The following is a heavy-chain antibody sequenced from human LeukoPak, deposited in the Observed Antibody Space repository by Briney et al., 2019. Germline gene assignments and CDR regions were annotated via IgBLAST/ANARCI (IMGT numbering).Heavy chain of an antibody. CDR1: GGSISSYY. Sequence: SETLSLTCTVSGGSISSYYWSWIRQPPGKGLEWIGYIYDSGSTNYNPSLKSRVTISVDTSKNQFSLKLSSVTAADTAVYYCARHQYYDILTGYYEDYYYYGMDVWGQGTTVTVSS. V-gene: IGHV4-59*08. D-gene: IGHD3-9*01. CDR2: IYDSGST. CDR3: ARHQYYDILTGYYEDYYYYGMDV. J-gene: IGHJ6*02.